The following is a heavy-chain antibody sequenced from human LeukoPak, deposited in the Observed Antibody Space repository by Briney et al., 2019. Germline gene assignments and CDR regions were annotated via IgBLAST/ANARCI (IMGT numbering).Heavy chain of an antibody. CDR1: GFTFSSYW. Sequence: HPGGSLRLSCAASGFTFSSYWMIWVRQAPGKGLEWVANIKQDGSEKYYVDSVKGRFTISRDNAKNSLYLQMNSLRAEDTAVYYCARDTYYYDSSGYPPLYYYYYYMDVWGKGTTVTVSS. D-gene: IGHD3-22*01. CDR3: ARDTYYYDSSGYPPLYYYYYYMDV. CDR2: IKQDGSEK. J-gene: IGHJ6*03. V-gene: IGHV3-7*01.